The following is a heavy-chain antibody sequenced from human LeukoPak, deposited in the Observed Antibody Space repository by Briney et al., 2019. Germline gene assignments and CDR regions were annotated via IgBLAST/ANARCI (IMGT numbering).Heavy chain of an antibody. CDR2: IRFDGSAK. D-gene: IGHD1-26*01. CDR1: GFTFSSYG. V-gene: IGHV3-30*02. Sequence: QPGGSLRLSCTAPGFTFSSYGMHWVRQALGKGLEWVAFIRFDGSAKYCADSVKGRFTISRDNSKNTLYLEMNSLRPEDTAVYFCAKALPPGGGSYYGDYWGQGTLVTASS. J-gene: IGHJ4*02. CDR3: AKALPPGGGSYYGDY.